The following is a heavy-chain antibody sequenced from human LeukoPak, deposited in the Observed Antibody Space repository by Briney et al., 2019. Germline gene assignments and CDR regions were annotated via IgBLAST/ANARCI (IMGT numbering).Heavy chain of an antibody. CDR3: ARDSAAAADYYFDY. CDR2: ISTDGRDK. CDR1: GFSFSNYA. V-gene: IGHV3-30*04. J-gene: IGHJ4*02. Sequence: PGGSLRLSCAASGFSFSNYAMHWVRQTPGEGLVWVAVISTDGRDKHYADSVKGRFSISRDNSKSTLYLQMNSLRAEDTAVYYCARDSAAAADYYFDYWGQGTLVTVSS. D-gene: IGHD6-13*01.